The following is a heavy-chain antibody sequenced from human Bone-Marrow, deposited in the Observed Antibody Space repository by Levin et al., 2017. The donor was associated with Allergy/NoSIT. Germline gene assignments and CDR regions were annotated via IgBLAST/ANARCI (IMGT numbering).Heavy chain of an antibody. D-gene: IGHD3-10*01. J-gene: IGHJ6*03. CDR2: IYYNGNT. CDR1: GGSINNYY. V-gene: IGHV4-59*01. CDR3: ARGPDYGPARCYHMDV. Sequence: RSQTLSLTCTVSGGSINNYYWNWIRRPPGKGLEWIGYIYYNGNTNYNPSLKSRVTISLDTSKNQVSLELSSVTAADTAVYYCARGPDYGPARCYHMDVWGKGTTVTVSS.